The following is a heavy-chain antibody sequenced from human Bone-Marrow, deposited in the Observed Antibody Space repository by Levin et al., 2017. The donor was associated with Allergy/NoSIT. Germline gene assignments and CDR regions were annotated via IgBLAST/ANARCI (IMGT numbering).Heavy chain of an antibody. Sequence: GESLKISCAASGLSFSNYDMNWVRQAPGKGLEWVSSISGGSSRIYYADSVKGRFTISRDNTKNSLYLQMNSLRVEDTSVYYCASWAMFYYDGSDFDYFYYGMDVWGQGTTVTVSS. V-gene: IGHV3-21*06. CDR1: GLSFSNYD. D-gene: IGHD3-16*01. CDR3: ASWAMFYYDGSDFDYFYYGMDV. J-gene: IGHJ6*02. CDR2: ISGGSSRI.